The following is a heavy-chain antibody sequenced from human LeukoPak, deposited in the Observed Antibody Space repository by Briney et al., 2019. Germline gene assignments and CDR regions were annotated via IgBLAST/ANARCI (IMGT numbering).Heavy chain of an antibody. D-gene: IGHD6-13*01. CDR1: GGSISSGGYY. J-gene: IGHJ4*02. Sequence: SETLSLTCTVSGGSISSGGYYWSWIRQHPGKGLEWIGYIYYSGSTYYNPSLKSRVTISVDTSKNQFSLKLSSVTAADTAVYYCARDNPSSSGFDYWGQGTLVTVSS. CDR2: IYYSGST. V-gene: IGHV4-31*03. CDR3: ARDNPSSSGFDY.